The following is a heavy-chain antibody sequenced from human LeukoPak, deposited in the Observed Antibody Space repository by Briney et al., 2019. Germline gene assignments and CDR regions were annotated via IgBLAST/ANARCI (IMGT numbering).Heavy chain of an antibody. Sequence: PGRSLRLSCTASGFTFGDYAMSWVRQAPGKGLEWVGFIRSKAYGGTTEYAASVKGRFTISRDDSKSIAYQQMNSLKTEDTAVYYCTSEDIVVVPAARLTRFDYWGQGTLVTVSS. V-gene: IGHV3-49*04. D-gene: IGHD2-2*01. CDR3: TSEDIVVVPAARLTRFDY. CDR1: GFTFGDYA. CDR2: IRSKAYGGTT. J-gene: IGHJ4*02.